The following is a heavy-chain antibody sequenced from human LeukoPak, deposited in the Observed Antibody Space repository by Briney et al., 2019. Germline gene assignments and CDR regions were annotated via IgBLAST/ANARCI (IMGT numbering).Heavy chain of an antibody. Sequence: GGSLRLSCAASGFTFSSYAMSWVRQAPGKGLEWVSAISGSGGSTYYADSVKGRFTISRDNTKNTLYLQMNSLRAEDTAFYYCAKAELGVDTFFDYWGQGTLVTVSS. CDR2: ISGSGGST. J-gene: IGHJ4*02. CDR3: AKAELGVDTFFDY. D-gene: IGHD3-3*01. V-gene: IGHV3-23*01. CDR1: GFTFSSYA.